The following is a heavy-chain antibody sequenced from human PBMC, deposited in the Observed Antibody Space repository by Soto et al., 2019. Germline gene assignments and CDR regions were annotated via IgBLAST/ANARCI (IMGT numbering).Heavy chain of an antibody. V-gene: IGHV3-74*01. CDR2: INSDASHT. J-gene: IGHJ5*02. CDR3: VRDGYCITTSCYGNWFDP. D-gene: IGHD2-2*03. Sequence: EVQLVESGGGLVQPGGSLRLSCAASGFTFSTYWMHWIRQVPGKGLEWVSRINSDASHTYYADSVKGRFTISRDNAKNTLHLEMNSLRAEDTAVYYCVRDGYCITTSCYGNWFDPWGQGTLVTVSS. CDR1: GFTFSTYW.